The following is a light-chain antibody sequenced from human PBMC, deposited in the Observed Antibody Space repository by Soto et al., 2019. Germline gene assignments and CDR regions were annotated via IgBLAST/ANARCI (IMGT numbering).Light chain of an antibody. CDR3: QQLNSYPWT. CDR2: AAS. J-gene: IGKJ1*01. Sequence: DIQMTQSSSSLSASVGDRVTITCRASQDIKEYVAWYQQKPGKAPKLLIYAASTLQSGVPSRFSGSGSGTDFTLTISSLQPEDFATYYCQQLNSYPWTFGQGTKVDI. CDR1: QDIKEY. V-gene: IGKV1-9*01.